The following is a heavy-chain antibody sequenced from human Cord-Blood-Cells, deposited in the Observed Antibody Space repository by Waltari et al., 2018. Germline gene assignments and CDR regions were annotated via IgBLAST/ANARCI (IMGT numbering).Heavy chain of an antibody. Sequence: QDQLVQSGAEVKKPGASVKVSCKASGYTFTSYAMHWVHQAPGQRLEWMGWINAGNGNTKYSQKFQGRVTITRDTSASTAYMELSSLRSEDTAVYYCAKDRDGYNYFDYWGQGTLVTVSS. CDR1: GYTFTSYA. J-gene: IGHJ4*02. D-gene: IGHD5-12*01. CDR2: INAGNGNT. CDR3: AKDRDGYNYFDY. V-gene: IGHV1-3*01.